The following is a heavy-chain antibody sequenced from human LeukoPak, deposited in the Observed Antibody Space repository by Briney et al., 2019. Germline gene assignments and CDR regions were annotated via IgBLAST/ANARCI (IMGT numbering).Heavy chain of an antibody. CDR3: ARGRSSAGYGAIDY. CDR1: GFTFSSYA. V-gene: IGHV3-23*01. CDR2: ISGSGGST. J-gene: IGHJ4*02. D-gene: IGHD4/OR15-4a*01. Sequence: GGSLRLSCAASGFTFSSYAMSWVRQAPGKGLEWVSAISGSGGSTYYADSVKGRFTISRDNSKNTLYLQMNSLRAEDTAVYYCARGRSSAGYGAIDYWGQGTLVTVSS.